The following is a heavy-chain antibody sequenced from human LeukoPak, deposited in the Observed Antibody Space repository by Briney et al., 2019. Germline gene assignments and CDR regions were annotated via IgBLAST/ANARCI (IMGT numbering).Heavy chain of an antibody. CDR3: ARALKGWLFIDY. CDR2: IYSGGST. D-gene: IGHD3-9*01. J-gene: IGHJ4*02. Sequence: GGSLRLSCAASGFTVSSNYMSWVRQARGKGLEWVSVIYSGGSTYYADSVKGLFTISRDNSKNTLYLQMNSLRAEDTAVYYCARALKGWLFIDYWGQGTLVTVSS. CDR1: GFTVSSNY. V-gene: IGHV3-53*05.